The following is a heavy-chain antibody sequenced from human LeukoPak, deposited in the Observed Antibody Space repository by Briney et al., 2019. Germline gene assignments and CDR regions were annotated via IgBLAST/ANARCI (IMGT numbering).Heavy chain of an antibody. CDR2: IYYSGST. Sequence: SETLSLTCTVSGGSVSSGSYYWSWIRQPPGKGLEWIGYIYYSGSTNYNPSLKSRDTISVDTSKNQFSLKLSSVTAADTAVYYCAREGAYSYGFFDYWGQGTLVTVSS. CDR1: GGSVSSGSYY. V-gene: IGHV4-61*01. D-gene: IGHD5-18*01. CDR3: AREGAYSYGFFDY. J-gene: IGHJ4*02.